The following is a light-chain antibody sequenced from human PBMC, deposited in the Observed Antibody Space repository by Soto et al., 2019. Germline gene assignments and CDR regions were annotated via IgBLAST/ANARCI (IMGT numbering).Light chain of an antibody. Sequence: EIVLTQSPATLSLSPGERATLSCRTSQSVSKYFAWYQQKPGRAPRLLIYDASSRATGIPARFIGSRSGTDFTLTISILEPEDFAIYYCQQRSNWPITFGQGTRLEIK. CDR3: QQRSNWPIT. CDR2: DAS. V-gene: IGKV3-11*01. CDR1: QSVSKY. J-gene: IGKJ5*01.